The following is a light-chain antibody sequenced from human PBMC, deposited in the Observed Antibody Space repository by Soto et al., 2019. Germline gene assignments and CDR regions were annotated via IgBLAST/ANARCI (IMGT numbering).Light chain of an antibody. J-gene: IGLJ2*01. CDR1: NSDIGGYNY. CDR3: SSYTRISTHYVT. V-gene: IGLV2-14*01. CDR2: EVT. Sequence: QSALTQPASMSGSPGQSITISCTGTNSDIGGYNYVSWYQQHPGKVPKLIIYEVTNRPSGVSNRFSGSKSGNTASLTISGLQAEDEADYYCSSYTRISTHYVTFGGGTKLTVL.